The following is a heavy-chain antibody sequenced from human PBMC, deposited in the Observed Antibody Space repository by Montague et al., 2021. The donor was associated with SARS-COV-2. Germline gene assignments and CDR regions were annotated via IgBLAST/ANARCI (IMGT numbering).Heavy chain of an antibody. CDR2: ISSSVSTI. J-gene: IGHJ6*02. D-gene: IGHD3-3*01. CDR1: GFTFSSYE. V-gene: IGHV3-48*03. CDR3: ARGGTYYDFWSGYRNYYYGMDV. Sequence: SLRLSCAASGFTFSSYEMNWVRQAPGKGLEWVSYISSSVSTIYYXXSLKGRFTISRDNAKNSLYLQMNSLRAEDTAVYYCARGGTYYDFWSGYRNYYYGMDVWGQGTTVTVSS.